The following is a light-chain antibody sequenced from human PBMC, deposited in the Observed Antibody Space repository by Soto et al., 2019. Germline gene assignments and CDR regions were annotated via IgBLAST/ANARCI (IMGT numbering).Light chain of an antibody. CDR2: DVS. J-gene: IGLJ1*01. Sequence: QLVLTQPASVSGSPGQSITISCTGTSSDVGAYHYVSWYQQHPGKAPELMIYDVSNRPSGVSNRFSGSKSGNTASLTISGLQAEDEADYYCTSYAGSSTYAFGTGTKVTVL. CDR3: TSYAGSSTYA. CDR1: SSDVGAYHY. V-gene: IGLV2-14*01.